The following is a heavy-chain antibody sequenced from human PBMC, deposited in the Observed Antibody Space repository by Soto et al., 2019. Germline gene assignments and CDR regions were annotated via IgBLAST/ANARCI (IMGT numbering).Heavy chain of an antibody. J-gene: IGHJ4*02. D-gene: IGHD5-18*01. Sequence: QVQLQESGPGLVKPSETLSLTCTVSGGSISSYYWSWIRQPPGKGLEWIGYIYYSGSTNYNPSLTSRVTISVDPSTNQFSLKLSSVTAADTAVYSCARRYGSCFDYWGQGTLVTVSS. CDR2: IYYSGST. CDR1: GGSISSYY. CDR3: ARRYGSCFDY. V-gene: IGHV4-59*08.